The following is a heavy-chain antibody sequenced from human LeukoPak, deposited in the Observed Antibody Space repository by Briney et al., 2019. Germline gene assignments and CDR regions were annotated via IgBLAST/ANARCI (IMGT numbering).Heavy chain of an antibody. CDR1: GGSISIYY. CDR2: VYNTGST. V-gene: IGHV4-59*08. J-gene: IGHJ5*02. D-gene: IGHD6-6*01. Sequence: SETLSLTCTVSGGSISIYYWSWIRQPPGKGLEWIGYVYNTGSTKYNPSLESRVAISVDTSKNQFSLKLSSVTAADTAVYYCARRLADTSSSGFDPWGQGTLVTVSS. CDR3: ARRLADTSSSGFDP.